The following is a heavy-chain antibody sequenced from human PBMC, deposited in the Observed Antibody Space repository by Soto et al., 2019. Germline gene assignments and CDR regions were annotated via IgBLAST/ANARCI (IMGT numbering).Heavy chain of an antibody. V-gene: IGHV3-53*01. CDR1: GFTVSNNY. J-gene: IGHJ4*02. D-gene: IGHD3-10*01. Sequence: EVQLVESGGGLIQPGGSLRLSCAVSGFTVSNNYMSWVRQAPGKGLEGVSVIYSGGYTAYGDSVKGRFTISRDNSKNTLFLKRKTRRTAAPGFVYRAPQRGGGGCWGQGTLVTVSS. CDR2: IYSGGYT. CDR3: APQRGGGGC.